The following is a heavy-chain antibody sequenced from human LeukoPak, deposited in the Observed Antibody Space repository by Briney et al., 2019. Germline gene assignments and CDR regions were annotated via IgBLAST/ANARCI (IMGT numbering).Heavy chain of an antibody. V-gene: IGHV3-7*03. CDR3: AKLVVITATQWYFEL. D-gene: IGHD2-15*01. J-gene: IGHJ2*01. Sequence: GGSLRLSCAASGFTFNSYWMGWLRQAPGKGLDWVANIKHDGSEKYYLDSGNGRFTISRDNAKNSLYLQMNSLRAEDTAVYYCAKLVVITATQWYFELWGRGTLVTVSS. CDR1: GFTFNSYW. CDR2: IKHDGSEK.